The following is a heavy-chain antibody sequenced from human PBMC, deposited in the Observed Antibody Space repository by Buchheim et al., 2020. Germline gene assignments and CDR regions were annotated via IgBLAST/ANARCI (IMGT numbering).Heavy chain of an antibody. CDR2: IYYSGST. V-gene: IGHV4-30-4*01. J-gene: IGHJ5*02. CDR1: GGSISSGDYY. CDR3: ARGDTAGPQSGSYNWFDP. D-gene: IGHD1-26*01. Sequence: QVQLQESGPGLVKPSQTLSLTCTVSGGSISSGDYYWSWIRQPPGKGLEWIGYIYYSGSTYYNPSLKSRVTISVDTSKNKFPLKLSSVTAADTAVYYCARGDTAGPQSGSYNWFDPWGQGTL.